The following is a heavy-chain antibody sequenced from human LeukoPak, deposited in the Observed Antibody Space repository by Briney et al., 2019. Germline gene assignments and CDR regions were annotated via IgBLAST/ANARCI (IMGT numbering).Heavy chain of an antibody. CDR1: GGPISSYY. J-gene: IGHJ5*02. CDR2: IYYSGST. Sequence: SETLSLTCTVPGGPISSYYWSWIRQPPGKGLEWIGYIYYSGSTTYNSSLKSRVTISVDTSKNQFSLKLSSVTAADTAVYYCARTGDSGWYRWFDPWGQGTLVTVSS. D-gene: IGHD6-19*01. CDR3: ARTGDSGWYRWFDP. V-gene: IGHV4-59*01.